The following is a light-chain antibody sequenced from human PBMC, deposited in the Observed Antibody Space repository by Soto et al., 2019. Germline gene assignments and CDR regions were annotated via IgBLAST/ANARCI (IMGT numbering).Light chain of an antibody. CDR2: SNN. CDR3: AAWDDSLNANYV. Sequence: QSVLTQPPSASGTPGQRVTISCSGSSSNIGSNTVNWYQQLPGTAPKLLIYSNNQRPSGVPDRFSGSKSGTSASLAISGLQSEDEAHYYCAAWDDSLNANYVFGTGTKLTVL. V-gene: IGLV1-44*01. J-gene: IGLJ1*01. CDR1: SSNIGSNT.